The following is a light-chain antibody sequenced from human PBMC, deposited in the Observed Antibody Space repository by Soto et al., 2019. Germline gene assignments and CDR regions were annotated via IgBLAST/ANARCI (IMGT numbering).Light chain of an antibody. CDR2: DVS. V-gene: IGLV2-11*01. Sequence: QSVLTQPRSVSGSPGQSVTISCTGSINDVGGYNYVSWYQQFPGKAPRLVISDVSDRPSGVPDRFSGSKSGNTASLTISGLQTEDEADYYCCSYAGRYNFVLFGGGTKVTVL. J-gene: IGLJ2*01. CDR1: INDVGGYNY. CDR3: CSYAGRYNFVL.